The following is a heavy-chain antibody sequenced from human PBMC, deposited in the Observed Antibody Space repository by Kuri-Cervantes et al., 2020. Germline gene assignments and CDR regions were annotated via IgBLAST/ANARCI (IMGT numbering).Heavy chain of an antibody. D-gene: IGHD2/OR15-2a*01. Sequence: ASVKVSCKASGYTFTSYDINWVRQATGQGLEWMGWMNPNSGNTGYAQKFQGRVTMTRNTSISTAYMELSSLRSEDTAVYYCATDVRTKGAFDYWGQGTQVTVSS. V-gene: IGHV1-8*01. CDR1: GYTFTSYD. J-gene: IGHJ4*02. CDR2: MNPNSGNT. CDR3: ATDVRTKGAFDY.